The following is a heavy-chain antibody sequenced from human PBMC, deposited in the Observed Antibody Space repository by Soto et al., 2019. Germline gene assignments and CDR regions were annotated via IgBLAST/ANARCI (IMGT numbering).Heavy chain of an antibody. CDR2: IRAKAYGGTT. CDR3: TRADIVATIKPNGVAHIYYYGMDV. CDR1: GFTFGGYA. Sequence: PWGSLGISCTSSGFTFGGYAMSWFRQAPGKGLDLVGFIRAKAYGGTTEYAASVKGRFTISRDDSKSIGYLQMNSLKTEDTAVYYCTRADIVATIKPNGVAHIYYYGMDVWGQGTTVTVSS. D-gene: IGHD5-12*01. V-gene: IGHV3-49*03. J-gene: IGHJ6*01.